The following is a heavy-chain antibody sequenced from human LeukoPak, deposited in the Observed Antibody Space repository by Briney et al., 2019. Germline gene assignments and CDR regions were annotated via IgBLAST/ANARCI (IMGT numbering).Heavy chain of an antibody. D-gene: IGHD2-15*01. CDR2: IDPSDSYT. Sequence: GESLKISCKGSGYSFTSYWISWVRQMPGKGLEWMGRIDPSDSYTNYSPSFQGHVTISADKSISTAYLQWSSLKASDTAIYYCARYASTAAPFDLWGRGTLVTVSS. V-gene: IGHV5-10-1*01. CDR3: ARYASTAAPFDL. CDR1: GYSFTSYW. J-gene: IGHJ2*01.